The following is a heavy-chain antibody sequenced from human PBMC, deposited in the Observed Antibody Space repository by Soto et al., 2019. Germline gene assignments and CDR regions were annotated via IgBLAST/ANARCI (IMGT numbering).Heavy chain of an antibody. V-gene: IGHV4-34*01. CDR1: GGSFSGYY. CDR3: ARLGSGGGYAPSYYFDY. Sequence: SETLSLTCAVYGGSFSGYYWSWIRQPPGKGLEWIGEINHSGSTNYNPSLKSRVTISVDTSKNQFSLKLSSVTAADTAVYYCARLGSGGGYAPSYYFDYWGQGTLVTVSS. D-gene: IGHD5-12*01. CDR2: INHSGST. J-gene: IGHJ4*02.